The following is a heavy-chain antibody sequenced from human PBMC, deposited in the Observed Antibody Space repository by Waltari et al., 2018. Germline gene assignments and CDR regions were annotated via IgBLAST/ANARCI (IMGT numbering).Heavy chain of an antibody. CDR1: GGTFSSYA. CDR2: IIPIFGTA. V-gene: IGHV1-69*05. J-gene: IGHJ3*02. D-gene: IGHD3-22*01. Sequence: QVQLVQSGAEVKKPGSSVKVSCKASGGTFSSYAISWVRQAPGQGLEWMGGIIPIFGTANYAQKFQGRVTITTDESTSTAYMELISLRSEDTAVYYCAGITYYYDSSGYPDAFDIWGQGTMVTVSS. CDR3: AGITYYYDSSGYPDAFDI.